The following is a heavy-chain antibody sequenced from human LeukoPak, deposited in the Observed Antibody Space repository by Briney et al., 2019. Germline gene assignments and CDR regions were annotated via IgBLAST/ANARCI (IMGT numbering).Heavy chain of an antibody. CDR2: IYTSGFT. CDR1: GGSISSGSYH. D-gene: IGHD3-10*01. V-gene: IGHV4-61*02. CDR3: ARVEGFGLFDY. J-gene: IGHJ4*02. Sequence: PSETLSLTCTVSGGSISSGSYHWSWIRQPAGKGLEWIGRIYTSGFTNYNPSLKSRVTILVDTSNNQFSLKLSSVTAADTAVYYCARVEGFGLFDYWGQGSLVTVSS.